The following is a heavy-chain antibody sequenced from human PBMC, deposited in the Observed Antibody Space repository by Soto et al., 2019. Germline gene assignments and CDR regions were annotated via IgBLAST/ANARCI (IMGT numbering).Heavy chain of an antibody. Sequence: ASVKVSWKGSGYAFTGYYMHWVRQAPGQGLEWMGWINPNSGGTNYAQKFQGRVTMTRDTSISTAYMELSRLRSDDTAVYYCARVPKSYGDYVRDYWGQGTLVTVSS. CDR1: GYAFTGYY. V-gene: IGHV1-2*02. CDR3: ARVPKSYGDYVRDY. D-gene: IGHD4-17*01. J-gene: IGHJ4*02. CDR2: INPNSGGT.